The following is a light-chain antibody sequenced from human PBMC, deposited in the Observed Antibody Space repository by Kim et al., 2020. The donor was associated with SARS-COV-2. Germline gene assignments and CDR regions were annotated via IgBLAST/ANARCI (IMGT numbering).Light chain of an antibody. CDR2: KDS. V-gene: IGLV3-27*01. CDR1: VLAKKY. CDR3: YSAADNNLV. Sequence: VHPGQTARFPGAGVVLAKKYARWVQRKPGQAPVLGIYKDSGRPSGIPERFSGSNSGTTVNLTISGAQVEDEADYYGYSAADNNLVFGGGTQLTVL. J-gene: IGLJ3*02.